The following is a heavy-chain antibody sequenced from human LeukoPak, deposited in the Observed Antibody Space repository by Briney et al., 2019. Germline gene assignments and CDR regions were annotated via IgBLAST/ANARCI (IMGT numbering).Heavy chain of an antibody. D-gene: IGHD3-3*01. CDR3: AKDLVFGVVTPFDY. Sequence: VGSLRLSCAASGFTFSSYGMHWVRQAPGKGLEWVAVISYDGSNKYYADSVKGRFTISRDNSKNTLYLQMNSLRAEDTAVYYCAKDLVFGVVTPFDYWGQGTLVTVSS. CDR1: GFTFSSYG. J-gene: IGHJ4*02. V-gene: IGHV3-30*18. CDR2: ISYDGSNK.